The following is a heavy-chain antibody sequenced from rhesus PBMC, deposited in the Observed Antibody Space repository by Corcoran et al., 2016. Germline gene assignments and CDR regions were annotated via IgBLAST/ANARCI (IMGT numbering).Heavy chain of an antibody. CDR2: MDGSGTTT. CDR1: GGSISGYY. D-gene: IGHD2-33*01. J-gene: IGHJ4*01. Sequence: QVKLQQWGEGLVKPSETLSLTCAVYGGSISGYYWSWIRQPPWKGLEGIGNMDGSGTTTNYNPSLKNRVAISKDTSKNQFSLKLTSVTAADTAMYYCARGCTNRLNWGQGVLVTVSS. CDR3: ARGCTNRLN. V-gene: IGHV4-73*01.